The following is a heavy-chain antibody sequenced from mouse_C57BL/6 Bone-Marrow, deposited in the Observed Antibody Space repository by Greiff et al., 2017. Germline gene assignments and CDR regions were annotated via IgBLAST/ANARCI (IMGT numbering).Heavy chain of an antibody. CDR3: SREYDYPWFAY. CDR2: IDPSDSDT. CDR1: GYTFTSYW. V-gene: IGHV1-50*01. D-gene: IGHD2-4*01. J-gene: IGHJ3*01. Sequence: QVQLQQPGAELVKPGASVKLSCKASGYTFTSYWMHWVKQRPGQGLEWIGKIDPSDSDTNYNQKFKGKATLTVDTSSSTAYMQLSSRTSEESAVYYCSREYDYPWFAYWGQGTLVTVSA.